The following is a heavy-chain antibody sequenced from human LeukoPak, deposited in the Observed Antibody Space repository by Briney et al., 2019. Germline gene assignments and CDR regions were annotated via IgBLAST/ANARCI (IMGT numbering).Heavy chain of an antibody. Sequence: PETLSLTCTVSGGSISSSSYYWGWIRQPPGKGLEWIGSIYYSGSTYYNPSLKSRVTISVDTSKNQFSLKLSSVTAADTAVYYCASSPPIGGWYYFDYWGQGTLVTVSS. D-gene: IGHD6-19*01. CDR1: GGSISSSSYY. V-gene: IGHV4-39*07. J-gene: IGHJ4*02. CDR2: IYYSGST. CDR3: ASSPPIGGWYYFDY.